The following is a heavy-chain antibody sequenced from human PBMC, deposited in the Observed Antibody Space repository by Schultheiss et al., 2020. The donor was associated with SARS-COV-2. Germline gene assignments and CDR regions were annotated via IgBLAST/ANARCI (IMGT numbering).Heavy chain of an antibody. CDR2: ISWNSGSI. CDR3: AREDGYYYGMDV. J-gene: IGHJ6*02. CDR1: GFTFDDYA. V-gene: IGHV3-9*01. Sequence: GGSLRLSCAASGFTFDDYAMHWVRQAPGKGLEWVSGISWNSGSIGYADSVKGRFTISRDDAKKSLYLQMNSLRAEDTAVYYCAREDGYYYGMDVWGQGTTVTVAS. D-gene: IGHD5-24*01.